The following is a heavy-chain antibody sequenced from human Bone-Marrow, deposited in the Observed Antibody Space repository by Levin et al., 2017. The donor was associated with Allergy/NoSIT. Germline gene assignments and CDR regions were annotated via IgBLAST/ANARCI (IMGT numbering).Heavy chain of an antibody. CDR1: GFTFGDYG. CDR2: ILYDGRHS. V-gene: IGHV3-30*03. D-gene: IGHD2-2*02. Sequence: AGGSLRLSCAASGFTFGDYGMHWVRQAPGKGLDWVASILYDGRHSYYADSVKGRFTISRDNAKNTLYLQMNSLSAEDTAVYYCVRDLYGRDDHWGQGTLVTVSS. J-gene: IGHJ4*02. CDR3: VRDLYGRDDH.